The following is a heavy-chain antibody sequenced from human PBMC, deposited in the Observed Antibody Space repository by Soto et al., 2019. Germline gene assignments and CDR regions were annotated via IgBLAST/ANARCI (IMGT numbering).Heavy chain of an antibody. CDR3: ARGRGRAVAGTGGWFAP. CDR1: GGSISSYY. D-gene: IGHD6-19*01. Sequence: SETLSLTCTVSGGSISSYYWSWIRQPAGKGLEWIGRIYTSGSTNYNPSLKSRVTMSVDTSKNQFSLKLSSVTAADTAVYYCARGRGRAVAGTGGWFAPWGQGTLVTVSS. V-gene: IGHV4-4*07. J-gene: IGHJ5*02. CDR2: IYTSGST.